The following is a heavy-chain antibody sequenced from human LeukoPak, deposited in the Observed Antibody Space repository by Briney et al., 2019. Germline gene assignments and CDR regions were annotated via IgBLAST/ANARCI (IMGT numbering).Heavy chain of an antibody. CDR2: ISYDGSNK. V-gene: IGHV3-30*03. D-gene: IGHD3-22*01. CDR1: GFIFNNYV. J-gene: IGHJ6*02. Sequence: GGSLRLSCAASGFIFNNYVMHWVRQAPGKGLEWVAVISYDGSNKYYADSVKGRFTISRDNSKNTLYLQMNSLRAEDTAVYYCASRGYYDSSGYSQHSGDYYGMDVWGQGTTVTVSS. CDR3: ASRGYYDSSGYSQHSGDYYGMDV.